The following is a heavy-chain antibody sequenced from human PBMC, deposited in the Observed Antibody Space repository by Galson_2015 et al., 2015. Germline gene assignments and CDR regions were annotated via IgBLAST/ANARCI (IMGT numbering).Heavy chain of an antibody. CDR2: IIPIFGTA. CDR1: GGTFSSYA. V-gene: IGHV1-69*13. J-gene: IGHJ4*02. CDR3: ASGASMLYETAYFDY. D-gene: IGHD2-8*01. Sequence: SVKVSCKASGGTFSSYAISWVRQAPGQGLEWMGGIIPIFGTANYAQKFQGRVTITADESTSTAYMELSSLRSEDTAVYYCASGASMLYETAYFDYWGQGTLVTVSS.